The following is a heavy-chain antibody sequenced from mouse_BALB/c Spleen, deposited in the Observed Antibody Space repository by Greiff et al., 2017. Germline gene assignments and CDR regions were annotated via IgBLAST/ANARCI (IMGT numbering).Heavy chain of an antibody. Sequence: EVHLVESGGGLVKPGGSLKLSCAASGFTFSSYAMSWVRQTPEKRLEWVATISSGGSYTYYPDSVKGRFTISRDNAKNTLYLQMSSLRSEDTAMYYCARQGVYYGNGYYAMDYWGQGTSVTVSS. D-gene: IGHD2-1*01. V-gene: IGHV5-9-3*01. CDR2: ISSGGSYT. CDR1: GFTFSSYA. J-gene: IGHJ4*01. CDR3: ARQGVYYGNGYYAMDY.